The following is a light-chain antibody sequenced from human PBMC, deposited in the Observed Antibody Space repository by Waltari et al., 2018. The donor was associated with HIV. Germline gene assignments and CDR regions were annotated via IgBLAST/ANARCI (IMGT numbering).Light chain of an antibody. CDR2: DVS. CDR3: LTYVSDSGTWK. J-gene: IGLJ3*02. V-gene: IGLV2-23*02. CDR1: NIDVGNYNL. Sequence: QSALTQPASVSGNLGQSVTITCTGTNIDVGNYNLVSWYQQFPGKAPKLIIYDVSKPPSGVCSRFSGSKSGCWASLTISRLLTEDESYYYCLTYVSDSGTWKFGGGTYLTV.